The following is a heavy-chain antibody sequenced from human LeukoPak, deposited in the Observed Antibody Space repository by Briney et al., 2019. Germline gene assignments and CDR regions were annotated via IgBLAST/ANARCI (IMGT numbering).Heavy chain of an antibody. V-gene: IGHV1-2*02. D-gene: IGHD3-22*01. CDR2: INPNSGGT. Sequence: GASVKVSCKASGYTFTGYYMHWVRQAPGQGLEWMGWINPNSGGTNYAQKFQGRVTMTRDTSISTAYMELRRLRSDDTDVYYCARDFDTSGYYTGHWGQGTLVTVSS. J-gene: IGHJ4*02. CDR1: GYTFTGYY. CDR3: ARDFDTSGYYTGH.